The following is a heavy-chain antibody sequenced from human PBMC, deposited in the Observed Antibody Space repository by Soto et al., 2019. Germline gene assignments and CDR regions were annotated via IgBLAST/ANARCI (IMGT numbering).Heavy chain of an antibody. CDR2: IIPILGIA. CDR3: AREGDYDFWSGYYTGSEQYDFDY. CDR1: GGTFSSYT. J-gene: IGHJ4*02. Sequence: QVQLVQSGAEVKKPGSSVKVSCKASGGTFSSYTISWVRQAPGQGLEWMGRIIPILGIANYAQKFQGRVTITADKSTSTAYMELSSLRSEDTAVYYCAREGDYDFWSGYYTGSEQYDFDYWGQGPLVTVSS. D-gene: IGHD3-3*01. V-gene: IGHV1-69*08.